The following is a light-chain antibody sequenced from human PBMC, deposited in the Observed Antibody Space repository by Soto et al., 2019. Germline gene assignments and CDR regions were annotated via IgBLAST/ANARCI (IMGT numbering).Light chain of an antibody. CDR1: SSNIGSRN. CDR3: AASDDRLNGRV. J-gene: IGLJ1*01. Sequence: QSVLTQPPSASWTPGQSVTISCSGSSSNIGSRNVNWYQQLPGTAPKLLIYTNNQRPSGVPPRSSCSNYGTSASPAISAFQSEHEADSYCAASDDRLNGRVFGTGTKVTVL. V-gene: IGLV1-44*01. CDR2: TNN.